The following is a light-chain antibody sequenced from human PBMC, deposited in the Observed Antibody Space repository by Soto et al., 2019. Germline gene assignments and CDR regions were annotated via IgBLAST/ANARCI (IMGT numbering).Light chain of an antibody. CDR2: DAS. V-gene: IGKV1-5*01. J-gene: IGKJ1*01. Sequence: DIQMTQSPSTLSASVGDRVTITCRASQSISNWLAWYQQKPGKAPKLLIYDASSLESGVPSRFSGSGSGTEFTLTITSLQPDDFATYYCQQYNSHPWTFGQGTKVDIK. CDR1: QSISNW. CDR3: QQYNSHPWT.